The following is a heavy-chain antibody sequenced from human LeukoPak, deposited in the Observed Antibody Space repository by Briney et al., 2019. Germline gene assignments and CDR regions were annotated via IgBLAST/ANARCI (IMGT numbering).Heavy chain of an antibody. J-gene: IGHJ4*02. Sequence: GESLKISCKGSGSSFTSYWIGGVRQMPGKGLEWMGIINPGDSDTSYSPSFQGQVATLADKSISTAYLQWRSLKGSDTAMYYCARRYCRSTRCYYFYYWGQGTLVTVAS. CDR1: GSSFTSYW. CDR2: INPGDSDT. D-gene: IGHD2-2*01. V-gene: IGHV5-51*01. CDR3: ARRYCRSTRCYYFYY.